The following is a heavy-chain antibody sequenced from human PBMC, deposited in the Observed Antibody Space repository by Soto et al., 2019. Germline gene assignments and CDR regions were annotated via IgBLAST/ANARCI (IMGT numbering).Heavy chain of an antibody. CDR2: IFWDDDK. D-gene: IGHD3-9*01. CDR3: ASSTGYRIFDC. CDR1: GFSLSTTGVG. V-gene: IGHV2-5*02. Sequence: QITLKESGPTLVKPTQTLTLTCTFSGFSLSTTGVGVGWIRQPPGKALEWLALIFWDDDKRYSPSLKSRLTITKDTSKNQVVLTMTNLDPVDTATYYCASSTGYRIFDCWGQGTLVAVSS. J-gene: IGHJ4*02.